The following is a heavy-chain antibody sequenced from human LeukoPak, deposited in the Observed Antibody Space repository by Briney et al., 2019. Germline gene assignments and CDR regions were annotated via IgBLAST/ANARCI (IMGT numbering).Heavy chain of an antibody. CDR1: GGSISSSTYY. Sequence: SETLSLTCTVSGGSISSSTYYWGWIRQSPGKGLEWIANIYYSGSTYYNPSLKSRVTISVDTSKNRFSLKLSSVTAADTAVYYCARRGNSGSYYYFDYLGQGTLATVSS. CDR2: IYYSGST. J-gene: IGHJ4*02. D-gene: IGHD1-26*01. CDR3: ARRGNSGSYYYFDY. V-gene: IGHV4-39*01.